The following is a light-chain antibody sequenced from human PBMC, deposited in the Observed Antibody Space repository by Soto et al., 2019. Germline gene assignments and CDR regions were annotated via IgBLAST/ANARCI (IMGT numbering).Light chain of an antibody. CDR1: QSVFSS. V-gene: IGKV3D-15*01. CDR2: DAS. Sequence: EIVMTQSPATLSVSAGDGGTLSCRASQSVFSSLAWYQQKPGQAPRLLIYDASNRAAGIPARFSGSGFGTDFSLTINNLEPEDFAVYYCQQCNSWPITFGQGTRLEI. CDR3: QQCNSWPIT. J-gene: IGKJ5*01.